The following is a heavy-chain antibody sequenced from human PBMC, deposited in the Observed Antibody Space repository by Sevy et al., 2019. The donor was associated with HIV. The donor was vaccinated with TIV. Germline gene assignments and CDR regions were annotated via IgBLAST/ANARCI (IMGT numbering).Heavy chain of an antibody. J-gene: IGHJ4*02. D-gene: IGHD2-8*01. CDR3: AREGCTKPHDY. CDR2: FSFGCGKI. Sequence: GGSLRLSCAASGFTFSKYSMSWVRQPPGKGLEWVSTFSFGCGKINYADSVKGRFTISRDNSKSSVYLQMNNLRAEDTALYYCAREGCTKPHDYWGQGTLVTVSS. V-gene: IGHV3-23*01. CDR1: GFTFSKYS.